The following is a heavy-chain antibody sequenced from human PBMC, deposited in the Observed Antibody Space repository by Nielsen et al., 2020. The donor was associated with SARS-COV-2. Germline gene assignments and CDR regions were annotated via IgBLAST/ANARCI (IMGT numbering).Heavy chain of an antibody. CDR1: GGSISSYY. J-gene: IGHJ6*03. D-gene: IGHD2-15*01. Sequence: SETLSLTCTVSGGSISSYYWSWIRQPPGKGLEWIGYIYYSGSTNYNPSLKSRVTISVDTSKNQFSLKLSSVTAADTAVYYCARGVADYYYYMDVWGKGTTVTVSS. V-gene: IGHV4-59*01. CDR2: IYYSGST. CDR3: ARGVADYYYYMDV.